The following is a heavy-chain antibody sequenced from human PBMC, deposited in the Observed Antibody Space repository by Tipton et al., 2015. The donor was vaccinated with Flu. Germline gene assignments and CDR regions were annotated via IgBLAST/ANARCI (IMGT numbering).Heavy chain of an antibody. CDR1: GFIFSDYY. D-gene: IGHD3-3*01. CDR3: ARDHPPSITVLGEITDYFGMAV. J-gene: IGHJ6*02. V-gene: IGHV3-11*01. CDR2: ISSSGSTI. Sequence: SLRLSCIGSGFIFSDYYMSWIRQLPGKGLEWVSHISSSGSTINYADSVKGRFTISRDNAKNSLYLQMNSLRAEDTVVYYCARDHPPSITVLGEITDYFGMAVWGQGTTVTVSS.